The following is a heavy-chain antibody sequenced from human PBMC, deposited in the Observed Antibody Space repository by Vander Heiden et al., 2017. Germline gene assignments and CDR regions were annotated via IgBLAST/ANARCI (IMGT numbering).Heavy chain of an antibody. V-gene: IGHV4-39*02. Sequence: QRQLQESGPGLVKPSGTLSLICTVSGGPISAGGYYWGWIRQPPGKGLEWIGSVSYSGTIHYNPSLKSRVTISFDTSKNQFSLKLRSVTAADTAVYYWAREAYGMDFWGQGTTVTVSS. CDR3: AREAYGMDF. CDR2: VSYSGTI. CDR1: GGPISAGGYY. J-gene: IGHJ6*02.